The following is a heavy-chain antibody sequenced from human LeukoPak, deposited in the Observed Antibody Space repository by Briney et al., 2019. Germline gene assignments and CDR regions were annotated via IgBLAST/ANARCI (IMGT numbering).Heavy chain of an antibody. J-gene: IGHJ4*02. CDR2: ISYDGSNK. V-gene: IGHV3-30-3*01. CDR3: AREHPPIDY. CDR1: GFTFSSYA. Sequence: PGGSLRLSCAASGFTFSSYAMHWVRQAPGKGLECVAVISYDGSNKYYADSVKGRFTISRDNSKNTLYLQMNSLRAEDTAVYYCAREHPPIDYWGQGTLVTVSS.